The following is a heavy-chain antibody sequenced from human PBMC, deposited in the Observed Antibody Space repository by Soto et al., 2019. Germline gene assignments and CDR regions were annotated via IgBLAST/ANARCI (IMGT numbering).Heavy chain of an antibody. D-gene: IGHD3-16*01. J-gene: IGHJ4*02. Sequence: QLRLQEAGPGLVKPSETLSLTCTVSGGSISSSSYYWGWIRQPPGKGPEWIGAIYYNGNTYYNPSLKSRVTMSVGTSKNQFSLKLSSASAADTAMYYCARQTGVFGHYFDYWGQGTLVTVSS. CDR3: ARQTGVFGHYFDY. CDR2: IYYNGNT. CDR1: GGSISSSSYY. V-gene: IGHV4-39*01.